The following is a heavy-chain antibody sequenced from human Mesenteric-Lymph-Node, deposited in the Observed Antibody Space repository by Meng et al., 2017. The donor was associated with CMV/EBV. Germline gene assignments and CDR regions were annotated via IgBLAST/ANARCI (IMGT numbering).Heavy chain of an antibody. CDR3: ACLWEGGY. CDR1: GFTFSNSW. CDR2: IKPDGSTK. V-gene: IGHV3-7*01. J-gene: IGHJ4*02. D-gene: IGHD3-16*01. Sequence: GESLKISCAASGFTFSNSWMSWVRQGPGERLEWVADIKPDGSTKYYAASVKGRFTISRDNAERSLYLQMNSLRVEDTSIYYCACLWEGGYWGQGTLVTVSS.